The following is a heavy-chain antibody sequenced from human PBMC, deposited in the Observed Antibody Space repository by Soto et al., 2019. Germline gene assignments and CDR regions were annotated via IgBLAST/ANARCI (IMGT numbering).Heavy chain of an antibody. V-gene: IGHV1-18*01. CDR3: AAQYCSGGSCYGWFDP. CDR2: ISAYNGNT. J-gene: IGHJ5*02. CDR1: GYTFTSYG. D-gene: IGHD2-15*01. Sequence: ASVKVSCKASGYTFTSYGISWVRQAPGQGLEWMGWISAYNGNTNYAQKLQGRVTITRDMSTSTAYMELSSLRSEDTAVYYCAAQYCSGGSCYGWFDPWGQGTLVTVSS.